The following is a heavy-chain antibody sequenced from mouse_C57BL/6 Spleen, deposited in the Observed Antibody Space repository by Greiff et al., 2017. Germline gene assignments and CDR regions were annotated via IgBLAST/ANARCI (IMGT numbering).Heavy chain of an antibody. CDR2: INPSTGGT. J-gene: IGHJ2*01. CDR1: GYSFTGYY. Sequence: EVQRVESGPELVKPGASVKISCKASGYSFTGYYMNWVKQSPEKSLEWIGGINPSTGGTTYNQKFKAKATLTVDKSSSTAYMQLTSLTSEDSAVYYCARSGAEGFGYWGKGTTLTVAS. V-gene: IGHV1-42*01. CDR3: ARSGAEGFGY.